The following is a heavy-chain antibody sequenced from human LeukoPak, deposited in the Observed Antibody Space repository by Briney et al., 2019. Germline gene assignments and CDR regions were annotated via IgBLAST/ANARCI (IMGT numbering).Heavy chain of an antibody. CDR3: ARGDGDYGIDI. CDR1: GGSISSYY. V-gene: IGHV4-59*01. J-gene: IGHJ3*02. Sequence: SETLSLTCTVSGGSISSYYWSWIRQPRGKGLEWIGYIHYSGSTNCNPSLKSRLIISIDSSKNQFSLKLSSVTAADTALYYCARGDGDYGIDIWGQGTMVTVSS. D-gene: IGHD4-17*01. CDR2: IHYSGST.